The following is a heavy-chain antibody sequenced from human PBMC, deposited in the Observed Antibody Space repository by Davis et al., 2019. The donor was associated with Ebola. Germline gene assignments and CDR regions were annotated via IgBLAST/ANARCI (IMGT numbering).Heavy chain of an antibody. D-gene: IGHD2-2*01. J-gene: IGHJ5*02. CDR2: INPNSGGT. CDR1: GYTFTGYY. Sequence: ASVKVSCKASGYTFTGYYMHWVRQAPGQGLEWMGWINPNSGGTNYAQKFQGRVTMTRDTSISTAYMELRSLRSDDTAVYYCARVPAAKKGWFDPWGQGTLVTVSS. V-gene: IGHV1-2*02. CDR3: ARVPAAKKGWFDP.